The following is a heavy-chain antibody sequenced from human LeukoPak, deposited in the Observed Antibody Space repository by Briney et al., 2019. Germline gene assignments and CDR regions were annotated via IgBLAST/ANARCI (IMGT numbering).Heavy chain of an antibody. Sequence: GASVKVSCKASGYTFTGYYMHWVRQAPGQGLEWMGWINPNSGGTNYAQKFQGRVTMTRDTSISAAYMELSRLRSDDTAVYYCARGLGIAARPGFDYWGQGTLVTVSS. J-gene: IGHJ4*02. CDR1: GYTFTGYY. D-gene: IGHD6-6*01. CDR2: INPNSGGT. CDR3: ARGLGIAARPGFDY. V-gene: IGHV1-2*02.